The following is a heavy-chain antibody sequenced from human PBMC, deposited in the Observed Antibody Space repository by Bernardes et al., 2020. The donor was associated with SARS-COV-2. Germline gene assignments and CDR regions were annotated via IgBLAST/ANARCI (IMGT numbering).Heavy chain of an antibody. J-gene: IGHJ6*02. V-gene: IGHV5-51*01. Sequence: GACLKISSKGSGYSFTRYWIGWVRPIPGKGLEWMGIIYPGDSDTRYSPSFQGQVTISADKSISTAYLQWSSLKASDTAMYYCAVPGIAAAGHENYYYYYGMDVWGQGTTVTVSS. D-gene: IGHD6-13*01. CDR2: IYPGDSDT. CDR3: AVPGIAAAGHENYYYYYGMDV. CDR1: GYSFTRYW.